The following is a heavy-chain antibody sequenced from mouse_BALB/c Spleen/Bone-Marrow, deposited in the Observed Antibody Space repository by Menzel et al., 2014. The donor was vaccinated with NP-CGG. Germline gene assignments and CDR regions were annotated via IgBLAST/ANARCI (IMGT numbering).Heavy chain of an antibody. V-gene: IGHV14-3*02. CDR2: IDPANGNT. CDR3: ATMITDWYFDV. J-gene: IGHJ1*01. CDR1: GFNIKDTY. Sequence: GQLKESGAELVKPGASVKLSCTASGFNIKDTYMHWVKQRPEQGLEWIGRIDPANGNTKYDPKFQGKATITADTSSNTAYLQLSSLTAEDTAVYYCATMITDWYFDVWGAGTTVTVYS. D-gene: IGHD2-4*01.